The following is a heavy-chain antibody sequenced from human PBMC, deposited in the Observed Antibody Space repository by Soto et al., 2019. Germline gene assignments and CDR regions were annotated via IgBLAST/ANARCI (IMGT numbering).Heavy chain of an antibody. D-gene: IGHD2-8*01. CDR2: IDPGSGKA. J-gene: IGHJ4*02. Sequence: QVQLVQSGAEVKKPGASVRVSCKPSGYTLTNYAIHWVRQAAGQRLGWLAWIDPGSGKATYSQKVQGRIIVTRDNSATTFYMDLSSLTSEDTAVYFCTRDLNGGNPFDYWGQGALVTVSS. CDR1: GYTLTNYA. CDR3: TRDLNGGNPFDY. V-gene: IGHV1-3*01.